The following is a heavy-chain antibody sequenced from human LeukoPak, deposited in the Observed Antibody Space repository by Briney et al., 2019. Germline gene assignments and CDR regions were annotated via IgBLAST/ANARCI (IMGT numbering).Heavy chain of an antibody. CDR3: ARGPKHYDILTGIDY. J-gene: IGHJ4*02. Sequence: PSETLSLTCTVSGGSMSSGSYYWSWIRQPAGEGLEWIGRVYNSGTTNSNPSLKSRVTISVDTSKNQFSLKLSSVTAADTAVYYCARGPKHYDILTGIDYWGQGILVTVSS. V-gene: IGHV4-61*02. CDR2: VYNSGTT. CDR1: GGSMSSGSYY. D-gene: IGHD3-9*01.